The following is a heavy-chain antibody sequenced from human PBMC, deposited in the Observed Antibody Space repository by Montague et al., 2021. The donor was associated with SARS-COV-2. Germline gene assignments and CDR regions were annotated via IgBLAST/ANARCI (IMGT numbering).Heavy chain of an antibody. D-gene: IGHD2-21*02. CDR1: GFTFSSYA. Sequence: SLRLSCAASGFTFSSYAMTWVRQAPGKGLEWVSAVSFGGYLTYTAESVKGRFTISRDNSKNTLYLKMDGLRADDTAVYFCAKDVVVTAIGPQGDFDVWGQGTMVTVSS. J-gene: IGHJ3*01. V-gene: IGHV3-23*01. CDR3: AKDVVVTAIGPQGDFDV. CDR2: VSFGGYLT.